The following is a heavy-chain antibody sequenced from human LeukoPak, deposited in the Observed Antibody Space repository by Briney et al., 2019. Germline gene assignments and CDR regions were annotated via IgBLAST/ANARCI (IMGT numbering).Heavy chain of an antibody. J-gene: IGHJ4*02. Sequence: TGGSLRLSCAASGFTFSSYSMNWVRQAPGKGLEWVSSISSSSGYIYYADSVKGRFTISRDNARNSLFLKMNSLRAEDTAVYYCASPAVNDYVWGNYRYRLDYWGQGTLVTVSS. D-gene: IGHD3-16*02. CDR3: ASPAVNDYVWGNYRYRLDY. V-gene: IGHV3-21*01. CDR1: GFTFSSYS. CDR2: ISSSSGYI.